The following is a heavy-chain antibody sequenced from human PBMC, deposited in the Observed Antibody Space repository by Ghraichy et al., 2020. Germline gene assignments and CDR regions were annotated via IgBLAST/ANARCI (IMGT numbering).Heavy chain of an antibody. CDR2: INPSGGST. CDR3: ARGGALQYFDP. V-gene: IGHV1-46*01. CDR1: GYTFTSYY. J-gene: IGHJ5*02. D-gene: IGHD4-11*01. Sequence: ASVNVSCKASGYTFTSYYIHWVRQAPGQGLEWMGIINPSGGSTSFAQKFQGRVTMTRDTSTSTVYMELFSLRSEDTAVYYCARGGALQYFDPWGQGTLVTVSS.